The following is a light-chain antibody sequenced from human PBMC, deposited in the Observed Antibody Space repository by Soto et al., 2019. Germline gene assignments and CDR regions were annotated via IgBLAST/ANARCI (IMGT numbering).Light chain of an antibody. Sequence: QSVMTQPPSVSAAPGQKVTISCSGSSSNIGGNSVSWYQQLPGTAPKLLIYDDNKRPSGIPDRFSGSKSGTSATLGITGFQTGDEADYYCGAWENSLSADVFGTGTKLTVL. CDR1: SSNIGGNS. CDR3: GAWENSLSADV. V-gene: IGLV1-51*01. J-gene: IGLJ1*01. CDR2: DDN.